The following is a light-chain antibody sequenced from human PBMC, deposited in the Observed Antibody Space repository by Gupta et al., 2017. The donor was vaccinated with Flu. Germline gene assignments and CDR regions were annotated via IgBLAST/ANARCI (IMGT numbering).Light chain of an antibody. CDR3: SSYTSSNSLE. V-gene: IGLV2-14*01. CDR1: SSDVGGYNY. J-gene: IGLJ3*02. CDR2: EVI. Sequence: QSALTQPASVSGSPGQSITISCTGTSSDVGGYNYVSWYQQHPGKAPKLMIYEVINRPSGVSNRFSGSKSDNTASLTISGLQAEDEADYYCSSYTSSNSLEFGGGTKLTVL.